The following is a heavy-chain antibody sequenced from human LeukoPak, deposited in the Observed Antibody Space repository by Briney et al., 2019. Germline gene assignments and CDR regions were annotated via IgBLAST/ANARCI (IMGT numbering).Heavy chain of an antibody. CDR3: ARDNQWLNAFDI. CDR2: IYYSGST. J-gene: IGHJ3*02. D-gene: IGHD3-22*01. V-gene: IGHV4-59*01. CDR1: NGSISTYY. Sequence: PSETLSLTCTLANGSISTYYWSWIRLPPGKGLEWIGYIYYSGSTNYNPSLESRVSITVDASENQFSLRLESVTAADTAMYYCARDNQWLNAFDIWGQGTMVTVSS.